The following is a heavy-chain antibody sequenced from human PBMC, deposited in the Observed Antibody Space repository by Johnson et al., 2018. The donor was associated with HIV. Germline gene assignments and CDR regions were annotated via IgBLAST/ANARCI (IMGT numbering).Heavy chain of an antibody. CDR2: IYSGGST. D-gene: IGHD3-3*01. J-gene: IGHJ3*02. CDR3: ARGLLLRDAFYI. Sequence: VKLLESGGGLVQPGGSLRLSCAASAFTVSSNYMSWVRQAPGKGLEWVSVIYSGGSTSYADSVKGRFTISRDISNNTLYLQMHSLGAEEPAVHYCARGLLLRDAFYIRGQGKIVTVSS. V-gene: IGHV3-66*01. CDR1: AFTVSSNY.